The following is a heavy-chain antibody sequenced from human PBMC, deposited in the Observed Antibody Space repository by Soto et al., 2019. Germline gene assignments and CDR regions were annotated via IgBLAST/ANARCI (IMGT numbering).Heavy chain of an antibody. J-gene: IGHJ5*01. D-gene: IGHD3-16*01. Sequence: GGSLRLSCAASRFTFSSFWFHWVRQAPGKGLVWVSHINSDGSSTSYADSVKGRFTISRDNAKNTLYLQMNSLRAEDTAVYYCARWVSITGLDSWGQGTLVTVSS. V-gene: IGHV3-74*01. CDR1: RFTFSSFW. CDR3: ARWVSITGLDS. CDR2: INSDGSST.